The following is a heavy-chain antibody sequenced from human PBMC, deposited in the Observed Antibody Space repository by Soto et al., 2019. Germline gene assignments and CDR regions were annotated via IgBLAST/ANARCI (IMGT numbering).Heavy chain of an antibody. Sequence: QLQLQESGSGLVKPSQTLSLTCAVSGGSISSGGYSWSWIRQPPGKGLEWIGYIYHSGSTYYNPSLTSRLTISVDRSKNQFYLKLSSVTAADTAVYYCARELLGWFAPWGQGTLVTVSS. CDR1: GGSISSGGYS. V-gene: IGHV4-30-2*01. CDR2: IYHSGST. CDR3: ARELLGWFAP. J-gene: IGHJ5*02. D-gene: IGHD2-15*01.